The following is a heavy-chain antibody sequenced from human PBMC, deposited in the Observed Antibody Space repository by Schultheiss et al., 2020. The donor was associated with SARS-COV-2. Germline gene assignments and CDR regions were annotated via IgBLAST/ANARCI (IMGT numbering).Heavy chain of an antibody. V-gene: IGHV4-38-2*01. CDR3: ARGESGGSNWVPYFSYGMDI. D-gene: IGHD6-13*01. CDR1: GYSISSGYY. CDR2: VCHTGNT. J-gene: IGHJ6*02. Sequence: SETLSLTCAVSGYSISSGYYWGWIRQPPGRGLEWIGSVCHTGNTYYNPSLRSRVTISVDTAKNHFNLKMTSVTAADTGVYYCARGESGGSNWVPYFSYGMDIWGQGTTVTVSS.